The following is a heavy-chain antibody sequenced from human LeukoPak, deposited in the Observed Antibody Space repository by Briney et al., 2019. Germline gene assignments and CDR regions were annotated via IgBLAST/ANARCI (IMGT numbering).Heavy chain of an antibody. D-gene: IGHD3-10*01. Sequence: SVKVSCKASGGTFSSYAISWVRQAPGQGLEWMGGIIPIFGTANYAQKFQGRVTITADESTSTAYMELSSLRSEDTAVYYCARDKRDYGSGSYYRPYYYYYYMDVWGKGTTVTISS. CDR3: ARDKRDYGSGSYYRPYYYYYYMDV. CDR2: IIPIFGTA. CDR1: GGTFSSYA. J-gene: IGHJ6*03. V-gene: IGHV1-69*13.